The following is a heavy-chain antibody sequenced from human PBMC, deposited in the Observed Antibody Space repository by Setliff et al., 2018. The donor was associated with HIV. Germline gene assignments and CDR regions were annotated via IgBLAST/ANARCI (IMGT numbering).Heavy chain of an antibody. J-gene: IGHJ5*02. Sequence: SLTCAVSSASISNYHWSWIRQTPGKGLEWIGSIYTSGTTNYNPSLEGRITTSVDLSKNHFSLNLHSVTAADTAVYYCAIGDEYPGVFQSWGQGKVVTVSS. CDR3: AIGDEYPGVFQS. V-gene: IGHV4-4*09. CDR1: SASISNYH. D-gene: IGHD2-2*01. CDR2: IYTSGTT.